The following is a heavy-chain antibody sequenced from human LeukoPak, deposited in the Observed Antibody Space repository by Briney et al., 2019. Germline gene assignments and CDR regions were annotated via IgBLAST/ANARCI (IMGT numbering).Heavy chain of an antibody. D-gene: IGHD2-2*01. CDR3: ARGAVVVPAAITPADYFDY. Sequence: SETLSLTRTVSGGSISSYYWSWIRQPAGKGLEWIGRIYTSGSTNYNPSLKSRVTMSVDTSKNQFSLKLSSVTAADTAVYYCARGAVVVPAAITPADYFDYWGQGTLVTVSS. V-gene: IGHV4-4*07. J-gene: IGHJ4*02. CDR1: GGSISSYY. CDR2: IYTSGST.